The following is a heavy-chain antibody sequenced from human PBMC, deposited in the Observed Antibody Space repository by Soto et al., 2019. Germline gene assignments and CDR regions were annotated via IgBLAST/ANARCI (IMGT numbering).Heavy chain of an antibody. Sequence: SETLSLTCTVSADSFGTFYWSWIRQSPGRGLEWIGYIYSSGLTKYNPSFESRVTMSVDTSKKQISLNLNSVTAADTAVYYCAREAPIVVVTLHTYAFDSPGQGTMVTVSS. D-gene: IGHD3-22*01. J-gene: IGHJ3*02. V-gene: IGHV4-59*01. CDR2: IYSSGLT. CDR3: AREAPIVVVTLHTYAFDS. CDR1: ADSFGTFY.